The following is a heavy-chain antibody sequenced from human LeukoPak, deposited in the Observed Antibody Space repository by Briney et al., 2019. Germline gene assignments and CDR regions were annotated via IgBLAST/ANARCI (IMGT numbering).Heavy chain of an antibody. CDR3: ARGPIYYDILTGYLGGDY. V-gene: IGHV3-30*04. CDR2: ISYDGSNK. CDR1: GFTFSSYA. Sequence: PGGSLRLSCAASGFTFSSYAMHWVRQAPGKGLEWVVVISYDGSNKYYADSVKGRFTISRDNSKNTLHLQMNSLRAEDTAVYYCARGPIYYDILTGYLGGDYWGQGTLVTVSS. D-gene: IGHD3-9*01. J-gene: IGHJ4*02.